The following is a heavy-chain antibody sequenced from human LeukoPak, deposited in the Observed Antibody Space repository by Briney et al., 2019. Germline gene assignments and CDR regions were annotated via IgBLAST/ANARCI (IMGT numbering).Heavy chain of an antibody. CDR3: VRHDGRGGATMGAWDC. CDR1: GGSIGSSTYH. V-gene: IGHV4-39*01. J-gene: IGHJ4*02. CDR2: IYYSGTT. Sequence: PSETLSLTCTVSGGSIGSSTYHWGWTRQPPGKGLEWIGSIYYSGTTYSNPSLNSRVTISRDTSKNQFSLQLHSVTAADTAVYYCVRHDGRGGATMGAWDCWGQGSLVTVSS. D-gene: IGHD4/OR15-4a*01.